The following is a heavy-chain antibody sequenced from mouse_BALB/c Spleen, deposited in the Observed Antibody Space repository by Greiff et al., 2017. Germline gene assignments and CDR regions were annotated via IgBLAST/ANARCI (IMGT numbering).Heavy chain of an antibody. CDR2: IHYSGST. V-gene: IGHV3-1*02. D-gene: IGHD2-1*01. Sequence: EVQLQQSGPDLVKPSQSLSLTCTVTGYSITSCYSWHWIRQFPGNKLEWMGYIHYSGSTNYNPSLKSRISITRDTSKNQFFLQLNSVTTEDTATYDCARSGRNYGNYDAMDYWGQGTSVTVSS. J-gene: IGHJ4*01. CDR1: GYSITSCYS. CDR3: ARSGRNYGNYDAMDY.